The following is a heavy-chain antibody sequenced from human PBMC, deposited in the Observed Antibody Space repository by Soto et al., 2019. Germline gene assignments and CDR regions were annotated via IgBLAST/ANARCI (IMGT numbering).Heavy chain of an antibody. CDR1: VFTFGDAW. Sequence: GGSLRLSYAASVFTFGDAWMSWVRQAPGKGLKCVGRIKSNSDGGTTDYAAPVKGRFTISRDDSKNTMYLQMNSLKTEDTAVYYCNTYPSSRKYHYWGEGTLAPVSS. J-gene: IGHJ4*02. CDR2: IKSNSDGGTT. V-gene: IGHV3-15*01. D-gene: IGHD6-13*01. CDR3: NTYPSSRKYHY.